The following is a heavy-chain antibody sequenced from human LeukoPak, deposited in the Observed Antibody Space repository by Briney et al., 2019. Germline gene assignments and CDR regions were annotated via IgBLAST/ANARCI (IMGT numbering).Heavy chain of an antibody. CDR2: IHHSGST. J-gene: IGHJ4*02. D-gene: IGHD3-10*01. CDR1: GGSFSGNY. Sequence: SETLSLTRAVYGGSFSGNYWSWIRQPPGKGLEWIGEIHHSGSTNYNPSLKSRVTISVDTSNNQFSLKLSSVTAADTAVYYCAREGVSHSYYFDYWGQGTLVTVSS. V-gene: IGHV4-34*01. CDR3: AREGVSHSYYFDY.